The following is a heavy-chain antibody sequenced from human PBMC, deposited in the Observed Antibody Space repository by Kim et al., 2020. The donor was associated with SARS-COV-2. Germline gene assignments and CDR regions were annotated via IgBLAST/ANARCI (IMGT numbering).Heavy chain of an antibody. D-gene: IGHD2-8*01. J-gene: IGHJ4*02. V-gene: IGHV2-70*11. CDR3: ARRKNDVGPCTTSNCLNFFDY. Sequence: SGPTLVKPTQTLTLTCTFSGFSLSTSGMCVNWIRQSPGKALEWLARIDWDNDKYYSASLKTRLTISKDTPKNQVVLTMTNLDPVDTATYYCARRKNDVGPCTTSNCLNFFDYWGQGTLVTVSS. CDR2: IDWDNDK. CDR1: GFSLSTSGMC.